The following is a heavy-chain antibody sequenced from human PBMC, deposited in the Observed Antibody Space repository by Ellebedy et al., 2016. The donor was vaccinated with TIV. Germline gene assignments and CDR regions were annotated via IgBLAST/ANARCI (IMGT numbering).Heavy chain of an antibody. CDR2: IRGTAYDGTT. J-gene: IGHJ4*02. Sequence: GESLKISCTASGFTFGDYAMSWFRQAPGKGLEWVGLIRGTAYDGTTEYDASVKGRFTNLRDDSKSIAYLQMNSLKTEDTAVYYCTRGPQLGYSYGYMGPFDYWGQGTLVTVSS. V-gene: IGHV3-49*03. CDR3: TRGPQLGYSYGYMGPFDY. CDR1: GFTFGDYA. D-gene: IGHD5-18*01.